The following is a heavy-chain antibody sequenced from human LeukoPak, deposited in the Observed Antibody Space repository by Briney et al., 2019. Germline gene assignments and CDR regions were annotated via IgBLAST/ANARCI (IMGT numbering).Heavy chain of an antibody. CDR1: GYTFTSYG. Sequence: ASVKVSFKASGYTFTSYGISWVRQAPGQGLEWMGWISAYNGNTNYAQKLQGRVTMTTDTSTSTAYMELRSLRSDDTAVYYCARDQTQIWFGEGLWYFDYWGQGTLVTVSS. V-gene: IGHV1-18*01. D-gene: IGHD3-10*01. CDR3: ARDQTQIWFGEGLWYFDY. J-gene: IGHJ4*02. CDR2: ISAYNGNT.